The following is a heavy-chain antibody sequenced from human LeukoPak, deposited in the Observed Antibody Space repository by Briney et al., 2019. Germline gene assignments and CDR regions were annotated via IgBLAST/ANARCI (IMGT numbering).Heavy chain of an antibody. CDR2: ISWNSGSI. J-gene: IGHJ4*02. Sequence: GGSLRLSCAASGFTLDDYAMHWVRQAPGKGLEWVSGISWNSGSIGYADSVKGRFTISRDNAKNSLYLQMNSLRAEDTALYYCAKDKEDSSSWYYFDYWGQGTLVTVSS. D-gene: IGHD6-13*01. CDR3: AKDKEDSSSWYYFDY. V-gene: IGHV3-9*01. CDR1: GFTLDDYA.